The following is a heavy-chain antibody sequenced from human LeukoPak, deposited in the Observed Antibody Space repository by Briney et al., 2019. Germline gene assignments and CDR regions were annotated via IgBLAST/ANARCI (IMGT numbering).Heavy chain of an antibody. CDR3: AKGKYSSGGVPDY. J-gene: IGHJ4*02. CDR1: EFTFSSHA. Sequence: PGGSLRLSCVASEFTFSSHAMNWVRQAPGKGLEWVSSISGGGESTYYADSVKGRFTVSRDNSKNTLHLQINSLRGEDTAVYYCAKGKYSSGGVPDYWGQGTLVTVSS. V-gene: IGHV3-23*01. CDR2: ISGGGEST. D-gene: IGHD6-19*01.